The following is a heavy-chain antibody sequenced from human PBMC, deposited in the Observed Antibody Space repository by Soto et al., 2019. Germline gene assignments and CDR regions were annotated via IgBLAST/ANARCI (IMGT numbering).Heavy chain of an antibody. Sequence: QVQLEQSGAEVKKPGASVKVSCRASGYRFSDNAIHWVRQAPGQRLEWMGWIGGGDGNTKYSQKFRGRVTMTTDTSSTVYMELRSLRPDDTAVYYCARGQSDGRYHDCWGQGTLVSVSA. V-gene: IGHV1-3*01. J-gene: IGHJ4*02. CDR3: ARGQSDGRYHDC. CDR1: GYRFSDNA. CDR2: IGGGDGNT. D-gene: IGHD1-20*01.